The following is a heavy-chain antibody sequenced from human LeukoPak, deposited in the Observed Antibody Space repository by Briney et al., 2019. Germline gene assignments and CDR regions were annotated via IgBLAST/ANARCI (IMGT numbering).Heavy chain of an antibody. CDR3: AKDDIPAFATGYMDV. CDR1: GMTFDTYT. V-gene: IGHV3-23*01. Sequence: PGGSLRLTCKASGMTFDTYTMSWVRQAPGQGLEWVSGISASGGITFYADSVKGRFTISRDNSKNTLYLQMNGLRVEDTAIYYCAKDDIPAFATGYMDVWGKGTTVTVSS. CDR2: ISASGGIT. D-gene: IGHD2-2*01. J-gene: IGHJ6*03.